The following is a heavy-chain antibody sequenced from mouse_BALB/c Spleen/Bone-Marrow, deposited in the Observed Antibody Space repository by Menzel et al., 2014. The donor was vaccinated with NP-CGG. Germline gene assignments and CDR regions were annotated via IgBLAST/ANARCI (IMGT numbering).Heavy chain of an antibody. CDR3: TRDGKGNYDYAMDY. J-gene: IGHJ4*01. Sequence: EVKLVESGGGLVKPGGSLKLSCAASGFTFSSYTMSWVRQTPEKRLEWVATISSGGSYTYYPDSVKGRFTISRDNAKNTLYLQMSSLKSEDTAMYYCTRDGKGNYDYAMDYWGQGTSVTGSS. D-gene: IGHD2-1*01. V-gene: IGHV5-6-4*01. CDR2: ISSGGSYT. CDR1: GFTFSSYT.